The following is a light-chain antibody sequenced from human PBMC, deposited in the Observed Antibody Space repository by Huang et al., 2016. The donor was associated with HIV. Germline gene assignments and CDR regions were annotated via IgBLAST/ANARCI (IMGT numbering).Light chain of an antibody. CDR1: RTVSTN. Sequence: IVMTQSPATLSVSPGERVTLSCRANRTVSTNLAWYQQRPVQAPRLLSYGSSTRAPGVPARFSGSGSGTDFSLTSSNLQSEEFALYYCHQYNNWLLSFGGGTRVDI. V-gene: IGKV3-15*01. CDR3: HQYNNWLLS. CDR2: GSS. J-gene: IGKJ4*01.